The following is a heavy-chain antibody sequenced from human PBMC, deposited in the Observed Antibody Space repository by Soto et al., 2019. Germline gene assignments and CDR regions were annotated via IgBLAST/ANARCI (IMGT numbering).Heavy chain of an antibody. J-gene: IGHJ5*02. CDR1: GFTFSSYG. Sequence: QVQLVESGGGVVQPGRSLRLSCAASGFTFSSYGMHWVRQAPGKGLEWVAVISYDGSNKYYADSVKGRFTISRDNSKNTLYLQMNSLSAEDTAVYYCAKDVGLFADCSGGSCVTWFDPWGQGTLVTVSS. CDR2: ISYDGSNK. CDR3: AKDVGLFADCSGGSCVTWFDP. V-gene: IGHV3-30*18. D-gene: IGHD2-15*01.